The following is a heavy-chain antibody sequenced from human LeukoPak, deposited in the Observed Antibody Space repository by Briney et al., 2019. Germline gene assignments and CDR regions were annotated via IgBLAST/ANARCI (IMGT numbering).Heavy chain of an antibody. V-gene: IGHV3-11*01. J-gene: IGHJ4*02. CDR2: ISSSGTTI. Sequence: GGSLRLSCAASGLTFSDYYMSWIRQAPGKGLEWVSYISSSGTTIYYAASVKGRFTISRDNAKNSLYLQMNSLRAEDTAVYFCARWDSSGRLDYWGQGTLVTVPS. D-gene: IGHD3-22*01. CDR1: GLTFSDYY. CDR3: ARWDSSGRLDY.